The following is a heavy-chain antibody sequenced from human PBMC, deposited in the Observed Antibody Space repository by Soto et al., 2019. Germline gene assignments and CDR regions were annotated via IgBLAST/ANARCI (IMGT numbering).Heavy chain of an antibody. J-gene: IGHJ2*01. Sequence: EVQLLESGGGLVQPGGSLRLSCVGSGFTFINYAMNWVRQTPGKGLEWVSGISGGGDRTFDADSVKGRFTISRDNSKNTWNVRMNSLRADDTAGYYCVRKVLGSTSRPDWWYFDLWGRGTLVTVSS. D-gene: IGHD2-2*01. CDR2: ISGGGDRT. CDR3: VRKVLGSTSRPDWWYFDL. CDR1: GFTFINYA. V-gene: IGHV3-23*01.